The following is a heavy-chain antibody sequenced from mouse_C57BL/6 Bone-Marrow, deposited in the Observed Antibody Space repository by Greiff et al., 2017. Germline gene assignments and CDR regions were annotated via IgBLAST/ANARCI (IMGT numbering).Heavy chain of an antibody. D-gene: IGHD2-3*01. CDR1: GYTFTSYW. Sequence: QVQLQQPGAELVKPGASVKLSCKASGYTFTSYWMHWVKQRPGQGLEWIGMIHPNSGSTTYTEKFKSKATLTVDKSSSTAYMQLSSLTSEDSAVYYWARWLLRGDYWGQGTTLTVSS. CDR3: ARWLLRGDY. J-gene: IGHJ2*01. CDR2: IHPNSGST. V-gene: IGHV1-64*01.